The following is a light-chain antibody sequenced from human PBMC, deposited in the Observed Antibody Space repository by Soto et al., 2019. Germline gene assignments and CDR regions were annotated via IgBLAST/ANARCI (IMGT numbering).Light chain of an antibody. J-gene: IGLJ3*02. CDR3: LLSYSGARPM. CDR2: DAT. CDR1: TGAVTSGHY. V-gene: IGLV7-46*01. Sequence: QAVVTQEPSLTVSPGETVTLTCGSSTGAVTSGHYPYWFQQKPGQAPRTLIYDATNKHSWTPARFSGSLLGGKAALTLSGAQPEDEADYYCLLSYSGARPMFGGGTKLTVL.